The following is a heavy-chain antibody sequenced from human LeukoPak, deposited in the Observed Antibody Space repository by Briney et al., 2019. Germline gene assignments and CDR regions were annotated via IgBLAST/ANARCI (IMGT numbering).Heavy chain of an antibody. V-gene: IGHV3-9*01. CDR3: ATYRQVLLPFES. J-gene: IGHJ4*02. D-gene: IGHD5-18*01. Sequence: GGSLRLSCAASGFTFDDYAMHWVRQAPGKGLEWVSSIFPSGGEIHYADSVRGRFTISRDNSKNTLSLQMNSLRAEDTAIYYCATYRQVLLPFESWGQGTLVTVSS. CDR1: GFTFDDYA. CDR2: IFPSGGEI.